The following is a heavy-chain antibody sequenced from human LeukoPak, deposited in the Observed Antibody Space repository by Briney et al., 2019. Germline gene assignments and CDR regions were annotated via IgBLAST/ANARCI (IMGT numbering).Heavy chain of an antibody. Sequence: PGGSLRLSCAASGFTSNNCGMHWVRQAPGKGLEWLAFIRSDGGIKYYRDSVKGRFTISRDNSKNTLYLEMDSLTPDDTAVHYCAKGGRNYDSSAYNDATWGQGTLVTVSS. CDR3: AKGGRNYDSSAYNDAT. CDR2: IRSDGGIK. CDR1: GFTSNNCG. D-gene: IGHD3-22*01. V-gene: IGHV3-30*02. J-gene: IGHJ5*02.